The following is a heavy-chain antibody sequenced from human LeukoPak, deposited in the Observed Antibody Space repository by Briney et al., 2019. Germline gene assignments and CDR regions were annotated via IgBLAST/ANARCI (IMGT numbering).Heavy chain of an antibody. D-gene: IGHD4-17*01. J-gene: IGHJ4*02. Sequence: GASVKVSCKASGYTFTGYYMHWVRQAPGQGLEWMGWINPNSGGTNYAQKFQGRVTMTRDTSISTAYMELSSLRSEDTAVYYCARVPPTVTYYFDYWGQGTLVTVSS. CDR1: GYTFTGYY. CDR2: INPNSGGT. CDR3: ARVPPTVTYYFDY. V-gene: IGHV1-2*02.